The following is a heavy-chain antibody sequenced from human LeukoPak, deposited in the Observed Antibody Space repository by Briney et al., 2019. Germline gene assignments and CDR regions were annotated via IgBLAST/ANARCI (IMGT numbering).Heavy chain of an antibody. CDR2: ISAGGVST. V-gene: IGHV3-23*01. CDR3: AKGAGTDRT. CDR1: GFTFSSYA. Sequence: AGGSLRLSCAASGFTFSSYAMSWVRQAPGKGLEWVSAISAGGVSTYYADSVKGRFTISRDNAKNTLYLQMNSLRAEDTAVYYCAKGAGTDRTWGQGTLVTVSS. J-gene: IGHJ5*02.